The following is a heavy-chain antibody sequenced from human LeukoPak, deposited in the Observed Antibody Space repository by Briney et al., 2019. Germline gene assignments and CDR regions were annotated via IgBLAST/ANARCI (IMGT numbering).Heavy chain of an antibody. Sequence: NASETLSLTCAVYGGSFSGYYWSWIRQPPGKGLEWIGEINHSGSTNYNPSLKSRVTISVDTSKNQFSLKLSSVTAADTAVYYCARRRVLLWFGETTGIDYWGQGTLVTVSS. CDR1: GGSFSGYY. CDR3: ARRRVLLWFGETTGIDY. J-gene: IGHJ4*02. V-gene: IGHV4-34*01. CDR2: INHSGST. D-gene: IGHD3-10*01.